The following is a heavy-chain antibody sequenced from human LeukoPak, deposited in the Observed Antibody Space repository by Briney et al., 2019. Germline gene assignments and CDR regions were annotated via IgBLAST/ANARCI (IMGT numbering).Heavy chain of an antibody. Sequence: PGGSLRLSCAASGFAFSSYSMNWVRQAPGKGLEWVSCISSSSSYIYYADSVKGRFTISRDSAKNSMNLQMNSLRAEDTAVYDCATDGAPSDYYDSSGYYSPWGQGTLVTVSS. D-gene: IGHD3-22*01. J-gene: IGHJ5*02. CDR1: GFAFSSYS. CDR2: ISSSSSYI. V-gene: IGHV3-21*01. CDR3: ATDGAPSDYYDSSGYYSP.